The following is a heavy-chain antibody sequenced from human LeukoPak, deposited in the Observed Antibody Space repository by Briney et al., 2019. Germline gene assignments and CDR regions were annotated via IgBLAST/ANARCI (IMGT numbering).Heavy chain of an antibody. CDR1: DGSFTTYW. CDR3: ARVSWFPGTSYYYMDV. D-gene: IGHD1-1*01. J-gene: IGHJ6*03. V-gene: IGHV4-34*01. CDR2: INHSGIT. Sequence: SETLSLTCAVYDGSFTTYWWSWIRQPSGKGLEWLGEINHSGITNYNPSLKSRVTISVDTSKNQFSLNLTSVTAADSAVYYCARVSWFPGTSYYYMDVWGKGTTVTVSS.